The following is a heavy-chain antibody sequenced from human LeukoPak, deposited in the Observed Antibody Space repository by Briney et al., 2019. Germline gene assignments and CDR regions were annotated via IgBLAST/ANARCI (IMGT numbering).Heavy chain of an antibody. V-gene: IGHV4-34*01. CDR2: INHSGST. D-gene: IGHD4-17*01. CDR3: ARDESHGHFDS. J-gene: IGHJ4*02. Sequence: SETLSLTCGISSGSFIGYYWSWIRQPPGKGLEWIGEINHSGSTYYNPSLRSRVTMSVDTSKIQFSLSLTSVTAADTAVYYCARDESHGHFDSWGQGTLVIVSS. CDR1: SGSFIGYY.